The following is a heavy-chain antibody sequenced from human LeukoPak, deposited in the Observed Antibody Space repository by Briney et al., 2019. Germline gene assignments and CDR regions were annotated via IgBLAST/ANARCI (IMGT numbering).Heavy chain of an antibody. J-gene: IGHJ1*01. Sequence: PSETLSLTCTVSGGSISSSSYYWGWIRQPQGKGLEWIGRIYYSGSTYYNPSLKSRVTISVDTSKNQFSLKLSSVTAADTAVYYCARQGGTDEYFQHWGQGTLVTVSS. D-gene: IGHD2-15*01. V-gene: IGHV4-39*07. CDR2: IYYSGST. CDR1: GGSISSSSYY. CDR3: ARQGGTDEYFQH.